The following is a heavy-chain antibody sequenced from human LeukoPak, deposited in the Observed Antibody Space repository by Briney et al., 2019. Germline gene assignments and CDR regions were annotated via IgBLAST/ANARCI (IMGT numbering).Heavy chain of an antibody. V-gene: IGHV4-39*07. J-gene: IGHJ4*02. Sequence: SETLSLTCTVSGGSISSSSYCWGWIRQPPGKGLEWIGCIYYSGSTYDNPSLKSRVTISVDTSKNQFSLKLSSVTAADTAVYYCARRLNYGDYSGFDYWGQGTLVTVSS. CDR3: ARRLNYGDYSGFDY. D-gene: IGHD4-17*01. CDR2: IYYSGST. CDR1: GGSISSSSYC.